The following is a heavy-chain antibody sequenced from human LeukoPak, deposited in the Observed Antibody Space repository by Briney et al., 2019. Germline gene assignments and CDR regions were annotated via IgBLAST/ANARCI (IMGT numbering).Heavy chain of an antibody. CDR3: ARALAGLTRYCTNGVCPYYYYGMDV. Sequence: SETLSLTCTVSGGSIRSSYYYWGWIRQPPGKGLEWIGSIYDSGSTYYNPSLKSRVTISVDTSKNQFSLKLSSVTAADTAVYYCARALAGLTRYCTNGVCPYYYYGMDVWGQGTTVTVSS. J-gene: IGHJ6*02. V-gene: IGHV4-39*07. CDR2: IYDSGST. D-gene: IGHD2-8*01. CDR1: GGSIRSSYYY.